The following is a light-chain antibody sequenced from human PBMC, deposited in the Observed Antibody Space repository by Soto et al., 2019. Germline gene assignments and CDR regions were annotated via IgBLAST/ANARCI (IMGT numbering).Light chain of an antibody. Sequence: IVMTQSPATLSVSPGERATLSCRSSQTISSNLAWYQQRPGQPPRLLIHGASTRATGIPARFSGSGPGTDFTLTISSVQSEDFAVYYCQHYHKWPPWTFGQGTKVEIK. J-gene: IGKJ1*01. CDR3: QHYHKWPPWT. CDR1: QTISSN. V-gene: IGKV3-15*01. CDR2: GAS.